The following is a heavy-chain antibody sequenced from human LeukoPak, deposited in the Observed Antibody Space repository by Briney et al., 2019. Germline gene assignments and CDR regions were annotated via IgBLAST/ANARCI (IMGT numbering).Heavy chain of an antibody. Sequence: SQTLSLTCAISGDSVSSNSAAWNWIRQSPSRGLEWLGRTYRRSKWSNDYAPSVKSRIIINPDTSKNQFSLQLNSVTPEDTAVYYCARLYCTTSCYVDYRGQGTLVTVSS. D-gene: IGHD2-2*01. CDR2: TYRRSKWSN. V-gene: IGHV6-1*01. CDR3: ARLYCTTSCYVDY. CDR1: GDSVSSNSAA. J-gene: IGHJ4*02.